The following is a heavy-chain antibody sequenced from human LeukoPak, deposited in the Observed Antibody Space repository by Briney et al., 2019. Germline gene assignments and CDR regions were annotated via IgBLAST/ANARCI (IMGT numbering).Heavy chain of an antibody. CDR2: IKQDGSEK. J-gene: IGHJ3*02. V-gene: IGHV3-7*02. Sequence: HPGGSLRLSCAASGFTFGDHYMSWVRQAPGKGLEWVANIKQDGSEKYYVDSVKGRFTISRDNAKNSLYLQMNSLRAEDTAVYYCARCTEDWSRAFDIWGQGTMVTVSS. CDR1: GFTFGDHY. D-gene: IGHD3-9*01. CDR3: ARCTEDWSRAFDI.